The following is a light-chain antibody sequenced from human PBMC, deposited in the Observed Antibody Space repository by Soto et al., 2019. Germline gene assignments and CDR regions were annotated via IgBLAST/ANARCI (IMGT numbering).Light chain of an antibody. V-gene: IGLV2-14*01. CDR3: NSHTSSNIRV. Sequence: QSALTQPASVSGSPGQSITISCTGTSSDVGAYNHVSWYQHPPGKAPKLMIYEVSNRPSGVSNRFFGSKSGYTASLTISGLQAEDEADYYCNSHTSSNIRVFGTGTKLTVL. CDR2: EVS. CDR1: SSDVGAYNH. J-gene: IGLJ1*01.